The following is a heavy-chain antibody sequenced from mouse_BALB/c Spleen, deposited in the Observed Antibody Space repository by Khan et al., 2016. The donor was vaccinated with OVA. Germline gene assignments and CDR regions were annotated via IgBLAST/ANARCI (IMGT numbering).Heavy chain of an antibody. V-gene: IGHV1-5*01. CDR1: GYSFANYW. Sequence: EVQLRQSGTVLARPGASVKMSCKASGYSFANYWMHWVKQRPGQVLEWVGTIYPGISDTRYNQKFQDKARLTAVTSASTAYMELSSLTSEDSAVYYCTRSYDSYYFDYWGQGTTLTVSS. D-gene: IGHD2-4*01. CDR3: TRSYDSYYFDY. J-gene: IGHJ2*01. CDR2: IYPGISDT.